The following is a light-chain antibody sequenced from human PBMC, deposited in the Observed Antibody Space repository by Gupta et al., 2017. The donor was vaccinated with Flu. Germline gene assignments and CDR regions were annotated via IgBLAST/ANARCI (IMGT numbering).Light chain of an antibody. V-gene: IGKV1-16*01. CDR3: QQHVSSPPT. J-gene: IGKJ4*01. Sequence: DIQMTQSPSSLSASVGDRVTITCRASQGIVKSFAWFQQKPGKAPKSLIYAASSLHTGVPSRFSGSGSGTEFTLTISSLHPEDFTTYYCQQHVSSPPTFGRGTRVEMK. CDR2: AAS. CDR1: QGIVKS.